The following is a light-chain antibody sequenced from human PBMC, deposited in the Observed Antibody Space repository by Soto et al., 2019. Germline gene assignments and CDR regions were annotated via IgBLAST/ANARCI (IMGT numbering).Light chain of an antibody. CDR3: CSYAGSRNYV. J-gene: IGLJ1*01. Sequence: QSVLTQPASVSGSPGQSITISCTGASSDVGNYDLVSWYQQHPGKAPKLMIYEGSKRPSGVSNRFSGSKSCNTASLTISGLQSEDEADYYCCSYAGSRNYVFGTGTKLTVL. V-gene: IGLV2-23*01. CDR2: EGS. CDR1: SSDVGNYDL.